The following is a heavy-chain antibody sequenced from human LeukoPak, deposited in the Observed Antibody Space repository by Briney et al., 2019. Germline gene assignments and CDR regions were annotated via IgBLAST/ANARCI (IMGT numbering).Heavy chain of an antibody. CDR2: ISSSSSYI. J-gene: IGHJ4*02. CDR1: GFTFSSYS. Sequence: PGGSLRLSCAASGFTFSSYSMNWVRQAPRKGLEWVSFISSSSSYIYYADSMKGRCTISRDKAKNSLYLQMNSLRAEDTAVYYCASQTPRRLPIAVADYFDYWGQGTLVTVSS. CDR3: ASQTPRRLPIAVADYFDY. V-gene: IGHV3-21*01. D-gene: IGHD6-19*01.